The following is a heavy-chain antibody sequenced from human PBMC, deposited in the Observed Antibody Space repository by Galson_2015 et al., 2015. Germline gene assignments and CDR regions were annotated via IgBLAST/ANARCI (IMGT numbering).Heavy chain of an antibody. CDR1: GFTLSSYG. Sequence: SLRLSCAASGFTLSSYGMAWVRQAPGKGLEWVSAIGNSVGLTYYADSVEGRFSISRDSSTNTLYLQMNSLRAEDTAVYYCAKDAEWGHVSSSHFHHWGQGTLVAASS. D-gene: IGHD3-3*01. CDR2: IGNSVGLT. CDR3: AKDAEWGHVSSSHFHH. V-gene: IGHV3-23*01. J-gene: IGHJ1*01.